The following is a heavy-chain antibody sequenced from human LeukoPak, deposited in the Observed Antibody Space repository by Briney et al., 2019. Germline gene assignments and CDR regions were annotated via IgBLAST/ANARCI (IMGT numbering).Heavy chain of an antibody. J-gene: IGHJ4*02. CDR2: IYYSGST. V-gene: IGHV4-59*11. CDR1: GGSISSHY. D-gene: IGHD1-26*01. CDR3: ARAGATTFDY. Sequence: KPSETLSLTCTVSGGSISSHYWSWIRQPPGKGLEWIGYIYYSGSTNYNPSLKSRVTISVDTSKNQFSLKLSSVTAADTAVYYCARAGATTFDYWGQGTLVTVSS.